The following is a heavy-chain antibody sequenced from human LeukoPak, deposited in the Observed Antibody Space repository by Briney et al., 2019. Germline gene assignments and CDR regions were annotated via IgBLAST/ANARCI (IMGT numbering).Heavy chain of an antibody. CDR3: AREGYDILTESYYYYYMDV. Sequence: GASVKVSCKASGYTFTGYYMHWVRQAPGQGLEWMGWINPNSGGTNYAQKFQGRVTMTRDTSISTAYMELSSLRSEDTAVYYCAREGYDILTESYYYYYMDVWGKGTTVTISS. V-gene: IGHV1-2*02. D-gene: IGHD3-9*01. J-gene: IGHJ6*03. CDR1: GYTFTGYY. CDR2: INPNSGGT.